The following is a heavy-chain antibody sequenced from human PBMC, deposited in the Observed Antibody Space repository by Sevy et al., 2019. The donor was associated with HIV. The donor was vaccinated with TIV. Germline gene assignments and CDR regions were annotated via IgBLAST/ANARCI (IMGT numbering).Heavy chain of an antibody. J-gene: IGHJ6*02. CDR2: ISSSGSSA. D-gene: IGHD3-3*01. CDR1: GFTFSGSA. Sequence: GGSLRLSCSASGFTFSGSALHWVRQAPGKGLEYVSVISSSGSSAYYAESVRGRFTISRDNSKNTLYLQMRSLRAEDTAVYYCVKDSIVYDSSSGYRPFYYYGMDVWGQGTSVTVSS. CDR3: VKDSIVYDSSSGYRPFYYYGMDV. V-gene: IGHV3-64D*09.